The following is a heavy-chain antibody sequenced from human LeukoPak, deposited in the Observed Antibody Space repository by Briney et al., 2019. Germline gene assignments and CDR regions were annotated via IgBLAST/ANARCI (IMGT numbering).Heavy chain of an antibody. Sequence: PGGSLRLSCAASGFTFSNAWMSWVRQTPGKGLEWVARIQSITDGGTTDYAASVKGRFTISRDDSKNTLYLQMNSLKTEDTAVYYCAREATGYYDSSGYLFDYWGQGTLVTVSS. J-gene: IGHJ4*02. V-gene: IGHV3-15*01. CDR1: GFTFSNAW. D-gene: IGHD3-22*01. CDR2: IQSITDGGTT. CDR3: AREATGYYDSSGYLFDY.